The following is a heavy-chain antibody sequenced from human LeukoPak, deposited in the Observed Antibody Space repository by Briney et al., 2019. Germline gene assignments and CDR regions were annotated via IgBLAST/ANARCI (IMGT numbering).Heavy chain of an antibody. D-gene: IGHD1-26*01. Sequence: GGSLRLSCAASGFTFSSYAMSWVRQAPGKGLEWVSAISGSGGSTYYADSVKGRFTISRDNSKNTLYLQMNSLRAEDTAVYYCAKSSRPYSGSYRPYYFDYCGQGTLVTVSS. J-gene: IGHJ4*02. V-gene: IGHV3-23*01. CDR3: AKSSRPYSGSYRPYYFDY. CDR2: ISGSGGST. CDR1: GFTFSSYA.